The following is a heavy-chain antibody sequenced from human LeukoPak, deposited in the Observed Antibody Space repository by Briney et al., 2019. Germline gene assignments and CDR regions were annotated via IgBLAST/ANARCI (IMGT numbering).Heavy chain of an antibody. CDR2: IIWNSGSI. CDR3: AKDAGLWFGELGGNAFDI. Sequence: GGSLRLSCAASGFTFDDYAMHWVRQAPGKGLEWVSGIIWNSGSIGYADSVKGRFTISRDNAKNSLYLQMNSLRAEDTALYYCAKDAGLWFGELGGNAFDIWGQGTMVTVSS. V-gene: IGHV3-9*01. J-gene: IGHJ3*02. D-gene: IGHD3-10*01. CDR1: GFTFDDYA.